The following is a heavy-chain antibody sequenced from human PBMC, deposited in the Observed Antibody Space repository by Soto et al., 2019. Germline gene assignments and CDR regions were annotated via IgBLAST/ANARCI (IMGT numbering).Heavy chain of an antibody. CDR1: GFILSDYS. J-gene: IGHJ1*01. V-gene: IGHV3-21*01. D-gene: IGHD6-19*01. CDR3: ASCIAVAGTRYFQH. CDR2: ISSSSSYI. Sequence: PGGSLRLSCAASGFILSDYSMNWVRQAPGKGLEWVSSISSSSSYIYYADSVKGRFTVSRDNAKNSLYLQMNRLRAEDTAVYYCASCIAVAGTRYFQHWGQGTLVTVSS.